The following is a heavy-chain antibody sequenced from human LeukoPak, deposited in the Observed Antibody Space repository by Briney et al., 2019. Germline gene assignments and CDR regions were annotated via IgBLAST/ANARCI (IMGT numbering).Heavy chain of an antibody. J-gene: IGHJ6*04. CDR3: AELGITMIGGV. CDR1: GFTFSRYS. D-gene: IGHD3-10*02. V-gene: IGHV3-48*04. CDR2: ISSSGSTI. Sequence: GGSLRLSCAASGFTFSRYSMNWVRQAPGKGLEWVSYISSSGSTIYYADSVKGRFTISRDNAKNSLYLQMNSLRAEDTAVYYCAELGITMIGGVWGKGTTVTISS.